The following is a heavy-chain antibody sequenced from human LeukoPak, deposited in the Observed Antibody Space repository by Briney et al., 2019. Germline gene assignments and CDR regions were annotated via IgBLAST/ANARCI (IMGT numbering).Heavy chain of an antibody. CDR1: GFTFRTYS. CDR3: ARYGDYGDYPAGFDY. CDR2: ISSTSTYI. D-gene: IGHD4-17*01. Sequence: PGGSLRLSCAASGFTFRTYSMNWVRQAPGKGLEWVSSISSTSTYIYYADSVKGRFTISRDNAKNSLYLQMNSLRAEDTAVYYCARYGDYGDYPAGFDYWGQGTLVTVSS. V-gene: IGHV3-21*01. J-gene: IGHJ4*02.